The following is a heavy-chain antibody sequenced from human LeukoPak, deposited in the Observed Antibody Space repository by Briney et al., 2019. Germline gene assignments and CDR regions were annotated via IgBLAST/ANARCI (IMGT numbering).Heavy chain of an antibody. V-gene: IGHV3-23*01. CDR2: ISGSGGST. D-gene: IGHD2-15*01. J-gene: IGHJ4*02. CDR1: GFTFSNYA. Sequence: GGSLRLSCAASGFTFSNYAMSWVRQAPGKGLEWVSSISGSGGSTYYADSVKGRFTISRDNSKNTLYLQMNSLRAEDTAVYYCAKSGVVVVAATYDYWGQGTLVTVSS. CDR3: AKSGVVVVAATYDY.